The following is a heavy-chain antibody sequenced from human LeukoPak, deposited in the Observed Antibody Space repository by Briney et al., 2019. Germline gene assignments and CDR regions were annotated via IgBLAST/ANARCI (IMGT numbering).Heavy chain of an antibody. Sequence: SETLSLTCTVSSYSINSGYYWGWIRQPPGKGLEWIGNIYHSGTTYYNPSLKSRVTISVDTSKNQFSLKLSSVTAADTAIYYCARGGYYGSGNDFRFDPWGQGTLVTVSS. CDR1: SYSINSGYY. CDR2: IYHSGTT. V-gene: IGHV4-38-2*02. J-gene: IGHJ5*02. CDR3: ARGGYYGSGNDFRFDP. D-gene: IGHD3-10*01.